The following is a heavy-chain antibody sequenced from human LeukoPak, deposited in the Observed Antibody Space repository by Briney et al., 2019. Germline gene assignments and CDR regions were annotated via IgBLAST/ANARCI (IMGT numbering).Heavy chain of an antibody. J-gene: IGHJ6*03. CDR3: ASFYCSGGSCYQYYSYYYMDV. Sequence: SETLSLTCAVYGGSFSGYYWSWIRQPPGKGLEWIGEINHSGSTYSNPSLQSRVTISVDTSKNQFSLKLNSVTAADTAVYYCASFYCSGGSCYQYYSYYYMDVWGKGTTVTISS. CDR2: INHSGST. D-gene: IGHD2-15*01. V-gene: IGHV4-34*01. CDR1: GGSFSGYY.